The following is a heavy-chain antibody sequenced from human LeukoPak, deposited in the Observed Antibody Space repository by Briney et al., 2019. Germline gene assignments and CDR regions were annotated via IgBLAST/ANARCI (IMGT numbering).Heavy chain of an antibody. CDR2: ISPYNGNT. Sequence: ASVKVSCKASGYSFTSYGITSVRQAPGQGLEWMGWISPYNGNTNYAQKLQDRVTMTTDTPTSTAYMELRSLRSNDTAVYYCARGFTYYYDSSGYPILGYWGQGTLVTVSS. CDR3: ARGFTYYYDSSGYPILGY. D-gene: IGHD3-22*01. CDR1: GYSFTSYG. V-gene: IGHV1-18*01. J-gene: IGHJ4*02.